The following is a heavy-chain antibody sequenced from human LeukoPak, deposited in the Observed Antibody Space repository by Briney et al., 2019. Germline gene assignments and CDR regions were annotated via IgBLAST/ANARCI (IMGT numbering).Heavy chain of an antibody. V-gene: IGHV3-30*18. D-gene: IGHD3-22*01. J-gene: IGHJ4*02. Sequence: GSLRLSCAASGFTFSSYGMHWVRPAPGQGLEWVAVISYDGSNKYYADSVKGRFTISRDNSKNTLYLQMNSLRAEDTAVYYCAKDLTMIVVVITPDYWGQGTLVTVSS. CDR3: AKDLTMIVVVITPDY. CDR1: GFTFSSYG. CDR2: ISYDGSNK.